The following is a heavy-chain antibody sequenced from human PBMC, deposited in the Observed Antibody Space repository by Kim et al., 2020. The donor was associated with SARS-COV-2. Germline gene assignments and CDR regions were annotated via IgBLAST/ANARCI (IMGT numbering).Heavy chain of an antibody. CDR3: ARSNGGNYYYVMDV. D-gene: IGHD2-15*01. V-gene: IGHV3-30*04. J-gene: IGHJ6*01. CDR2: ISYDGSNK. CDR1: GFTFSSYA. Sequence: GGSLRLSCAASGFTFSSYAMHWVRQAPGKGLEWVAVISYDGSNKYYADSVKGRFTISRDNSKNTLYLQMNSLRAEDTAVYYCARSNGGNYYYVMDVWGQGTTVTVSS.